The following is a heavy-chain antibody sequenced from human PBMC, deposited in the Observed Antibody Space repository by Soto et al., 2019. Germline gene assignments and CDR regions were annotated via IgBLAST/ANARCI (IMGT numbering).Heavy chain of an antibody. CDR3: ARVRLDDDYGAGNYFDY. CDR2: IYYSGST. V-gene: IGHV4-30-4*01. D-gene: IGHD4-17*01. Sequence: PSETLSVTCTVSGGSISSGDYYWSWIRQPPGKGLEWIGYIYYSGSTYYNPSLKSRVTISVDTSKNQFSLKLSSVAAADTAVYYCARVRLDDDYGAGNYFDYWGQGTLVTVSS. J-gene: IGHJ4*02. CDR1: GGSISSGDYY.